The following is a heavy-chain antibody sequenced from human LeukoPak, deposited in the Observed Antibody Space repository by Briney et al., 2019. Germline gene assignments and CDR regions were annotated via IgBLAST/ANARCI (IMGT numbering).Heavy chain of an antibody. J-gene: IGHJ4*02. D-gene: IGHD5-18*01. CDR2: INHSGST. Sequence: SETLSLTCAVYGGSLSGYYWSWIRQPPGKGLEWIGEINHSGSTNYNPSLKSRVTISVDTSKNQFSLKLSSVTAADTAVYYCARSFRARGYSYGYPLDYWGQGTLVTVSS. CDR1: GGSLSGYY. V-gene: IGHV4-34*01. CDR3: ARSFRARGYSYGYPLDY.